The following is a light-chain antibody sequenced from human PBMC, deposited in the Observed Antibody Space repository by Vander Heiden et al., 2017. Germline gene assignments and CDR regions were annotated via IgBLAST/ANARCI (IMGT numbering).Light chain of an antibody. CDR2: GNS. Sequence: HSLLGHPLSASEAPGQGVAISCTGSSSNIGAGYDVHWYQQLPGTAPKRLIYCNIYGNSNRPSGVPDRFSGSKAGTSASLSITALQAEDEADYYCQSHYRRLSAVVFGGGTRLTVL. CDR3: QSHYRRLSAVV. CDR1: SSNIGAGYD. J-gene: IGLJ2*01. V-gene: IGLV1-40*01.